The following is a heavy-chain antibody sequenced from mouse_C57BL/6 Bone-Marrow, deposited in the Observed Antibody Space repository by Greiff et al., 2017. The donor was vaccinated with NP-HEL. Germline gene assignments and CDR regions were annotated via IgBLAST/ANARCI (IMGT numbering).Heavy chain of an antibody. CDR3: AKAQATFAWFAY. D-gene: IGHD3-2*02. CDR2: IYPGSGST. CDR1: GYTFTSYW. Sequence: QVQLQQPGAELVKPGASVKMSCKASGYTFTSYWITWVKQRPGQGLEWIGDIYPGSGSTNYNEKFKSKATLTVDTSSSTAYMQLSSLTSEDYAVYYCAKAQATFAWFAYWGQGTLVTVSA. V-gene: IGHV1-55*01. J-gene: IGHJ3*01.